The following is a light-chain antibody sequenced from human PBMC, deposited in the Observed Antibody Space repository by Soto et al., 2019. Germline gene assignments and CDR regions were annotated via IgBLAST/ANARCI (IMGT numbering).Light chain of an antibody. Sequence: DIQMTQSPSSLSASVGDRVTITCRASQSISSYLNWYQQKPGKAPKLLISAASSLQSGVPSRFSGSGSGTDFTLTISSLQPVDFATYYCQQSYSTPLYTFGQGTKLEIK. V-gene: IGKV1-39*01. CDR2: AAS. J-gene: IGKJ2*01. CDR3: QQSYSTPLYT. CDR1: QSISSY.